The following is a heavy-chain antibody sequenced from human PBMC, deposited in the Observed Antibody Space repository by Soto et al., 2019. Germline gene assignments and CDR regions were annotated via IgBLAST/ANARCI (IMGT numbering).Heavy chain of an antibody. J-gene: IGHJ4*02. CDR2: IYYSGST. CDR1: GGSISSGGYY. Sequence: SETLSLTCTVSGGSISSGGYYWSWIRQHPGKGLEWIGYIYYSGSTYYNPSLKSRVTISVDTSKNQFSLKLSSVTAADTAVYYCASLYSSRLDYWGQGTLVTVSS. D-gene: IGHD6-13*01. V-gene: IGHV4-31*03. CDR3: ASLYSSRLDY.